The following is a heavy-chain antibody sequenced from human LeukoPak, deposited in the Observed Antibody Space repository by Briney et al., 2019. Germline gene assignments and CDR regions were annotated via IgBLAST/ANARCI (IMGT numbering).Heavy chain of an antibody. J-gene: IGHJ4*02. V-gene: IGHV4-59*08. CDR3: ARQAYCSSTRCNPFDH. D-gene: IGHD2-2*01. CDR1: GGSISGYY. Sequence: SETLSLTCTVSGGSISGYYWSWIRQPPGKGLEWIGYIYSSGSTNYNPSLKSRVTMLLDTSENHFSLRLSSVTAADTAIYYCARQAYCSSTRCNPFDHWGQGALVTVSS. CDR2: IYSSGST.